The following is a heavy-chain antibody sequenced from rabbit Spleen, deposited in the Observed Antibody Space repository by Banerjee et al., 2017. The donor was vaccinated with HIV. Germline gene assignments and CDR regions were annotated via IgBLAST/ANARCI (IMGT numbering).Heavy chain of an antibody. D-gene: IGHD4-2*01. V-gene: IGHV1S45*01. J-gene: IGHJ4*01. CDR1: GFSFSDRDV. CDR2: INIVTGKS. CDR3: ARDAAGREDFNL. Sequence: QEQLVESGGGLVKPEGSLTLTCKASGFSFSDRDVMCWVRQAPGKGLEWIACINIVTGKSVYASWAKGRFTMSRTSSTTVTLQMTSLTAADTASYFCARDAAGREDFNLWGPGTLVTVS.